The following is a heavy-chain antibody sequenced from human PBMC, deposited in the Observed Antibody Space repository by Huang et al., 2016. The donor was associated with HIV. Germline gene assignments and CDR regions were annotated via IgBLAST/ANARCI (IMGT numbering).Heavy chain of an antibody. D-gene: IGHD3-22*01. Sequence: QVQLVQSGAEVKKPGASVKVSCKVSGYTLSDLSMHWVRQAPGKGLECVGGLDPEDDETIYAQKFQGRVTMTEDTSTDTAYMELTSLRREETAVYYCLTASGLVAITGAFDYWGQVTLVTVSS. J-gene: IGHJ4*02. CDR3: LTASGLVAITGAFDY. CDR2: LDPEDDET. CDR1: GYTLSDLS. V-gene: IGHV1-24*01.